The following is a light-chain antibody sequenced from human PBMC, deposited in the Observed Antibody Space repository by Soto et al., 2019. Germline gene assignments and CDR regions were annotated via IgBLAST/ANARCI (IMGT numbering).Light chain of an antibody. CDR3: QSYDSSLSGV. CDR2: GNS. Sequence: QSVLTQPPSVSGAPGQRVTISCTGSSSNIGAGYDVHWYQQLPGTAPKLLIYGNSNRPSGVPDRFSGSKSGTSASLAITGLQAEDEADYYCQSYDSSLSGVFGTGPKVTVL. CDR1: SSNIGAGYD. J-gene: IGLJ1*01. V-gene: IGLV1-40*01.